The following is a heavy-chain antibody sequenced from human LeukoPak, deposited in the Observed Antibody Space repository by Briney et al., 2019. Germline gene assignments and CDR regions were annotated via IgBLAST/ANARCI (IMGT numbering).Heavy chain of an antibody. J-gene: IGHJ4*02. CDR3: ARRRVNGSGSWDY. D-gene: IGHD3-10*01. CDR2: IYYSGST. V-gene: IGHV4-39*01. CDR1: GGSISSSSYY. Sequence: SETLSLTCTVSGGSISSSSYYWGWIRQPPGKGLEWIGSIYYSGSTYSNPSLKSRVTISVDTSKNQFSLKLSPVTAADTAVYYCARRRVNGSGSWDYWGQGTLVTVSS.